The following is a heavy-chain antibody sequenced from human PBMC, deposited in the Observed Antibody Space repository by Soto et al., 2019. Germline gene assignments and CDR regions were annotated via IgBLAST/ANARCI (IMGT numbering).Heavy chain of an antibody. D-gene: IGHD2-8*02. CDR3: TGEVASGY. Sequence: QVQLVESGGGVVQPGRSLRLSCAVSGFTVSTYGMHWVRQAPGKGLEWVAVISRDGGTKYYADSVKGRFTISRDNSMNTLFLEMNSLSGDDMAVYYCTGEVASGYWGQGTLVTVSS. V-gene: IGHV3-30*03. CDR1: GFTVSTYG. CDR2: ISRDGGTK. J-gene: IGHJ4*02.